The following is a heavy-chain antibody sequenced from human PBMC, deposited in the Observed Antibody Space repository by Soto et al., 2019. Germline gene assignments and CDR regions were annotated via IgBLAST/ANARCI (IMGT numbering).Heavy chain of an antibody. CDR2: IYYSGST. CDR1: GGSISSSSYY. Sequence: QLQLQESGPGLVKPSETLSLTCTVSGGSISSSSYYWGWIRQPPGKGLEWIGSIYYSGSTYYNPSLKSRVTISVDTSKNQFSLKLSSVTAADTAVYYCARQNYYDSSGYTPYYFDYWGQGTLVTVSS. J-gene: IGHJ4*02. CDR3: ARQNYYDSSGYTPYYFDY. D-gene: IGHD3-22*01. V-gene: IGHV4-39*01.